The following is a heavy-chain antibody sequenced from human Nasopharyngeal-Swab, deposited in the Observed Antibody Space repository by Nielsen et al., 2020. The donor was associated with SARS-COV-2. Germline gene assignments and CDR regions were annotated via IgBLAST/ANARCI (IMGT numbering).Heavy chain of an antibody. CDR3: AREYTYGYYYYMDV. CDR2: IDPSDSYT. J-gene: IGHJ6*03. D-gene: IGHD5-18*01. Sequence: VRQMPGKGLEWMGRIDPSDSYTNYSPSFQGHVTISADKSISTAYLQWSSLKASDTAMYYCAREYTYGYYYYMDVWGKGTTVTVSS. V-gene: IGHV5-10-1*01.